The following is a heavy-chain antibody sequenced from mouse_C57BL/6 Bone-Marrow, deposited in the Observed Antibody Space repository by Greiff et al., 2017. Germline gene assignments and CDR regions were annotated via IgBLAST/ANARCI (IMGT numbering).Heavy chain of an antibody. CDR2: IYPGDGDT. CDR1: GYAFSSSW. Sequence: QVQLQQSGPELVKPGASVKISCKASGYAFSSSWMNWVKQRPGNGLEWIGRIYPGDGDTNYNGKFKGKATLTADKYSSTAYMQLSSLTSEDSAVYVCARGYTWCAYGGQGTLVTVSA. V-gene: IGHV1-82*01. CDR3: ARGYTWCAY. J-gene: IGHJ3*01.